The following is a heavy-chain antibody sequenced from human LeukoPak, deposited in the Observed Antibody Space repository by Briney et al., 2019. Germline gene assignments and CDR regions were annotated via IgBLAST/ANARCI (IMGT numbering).Heavy chain of an antibody. CDR2: ISSSSSYI. V-gene: IGHV3-21*01. D-gene: IGHD6-25*01. CDR1: GFTFSSYS. Sequence: GGSLRLSCAASGFTFSSYSMNWVRQAPGKGLEWVSSISSSSSYIYYTDSVKSRVTNSRDNAKNSLDRQMNGLRAEDTAVYDCAGGTGGDYWGQGTLVTVSS. J-gene: IGHJ4*02. CDR3: AGGTGGDY.